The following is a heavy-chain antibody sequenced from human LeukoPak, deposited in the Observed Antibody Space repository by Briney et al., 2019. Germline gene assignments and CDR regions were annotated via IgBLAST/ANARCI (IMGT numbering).Heavy chain of an antibody. J-gene: IGHJ5*02. V-gene: IGHV4-39*01. CDR3: AAGGYGSGSYWFDP. CDR2: IYYSGST. D-gene: IGHD3-10*01. Sequence: SETLSLTCTVSDGSVSSSTYYWGWIRQPPGKELEWIGTIYYSGSTYYNPSLKSRVTISVDTSKNQFSLKLSSVTAADTAVYYCAAGGYGSGSYWFDPWGQGTLVTVSS. CDR1: DGSVSSSTYY.